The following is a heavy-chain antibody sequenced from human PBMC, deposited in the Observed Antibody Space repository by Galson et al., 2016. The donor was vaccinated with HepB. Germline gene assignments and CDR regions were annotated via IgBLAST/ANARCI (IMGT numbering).Heavy chain of an antibody. CDR2: VTWDSGSE. CDR1: GFSFDDYG. Sequence: SLRLSCAASGFSFDDYGMHWVRHRPGKGLEWVSGVTWDSGSEGYADSVKGRFTISRDNAKNSLYLQMNSLRSDDTAVYYCAISYTGWYGGVFDYWGQGTLVTVSS. D-gene: IGHD6-19*01. V-gene: IGHV3-9*01. J-gene: IGHJ4*02. CDR3: AISYTGWYGGVFDY.